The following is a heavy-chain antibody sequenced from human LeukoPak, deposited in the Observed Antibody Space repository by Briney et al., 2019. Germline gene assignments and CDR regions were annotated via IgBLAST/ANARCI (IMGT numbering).Heavy chain of an antibody. Sequence: PGGSLRLFCAASGFTFRSYSMNWVRQAPGKGLEWVSSINSRGNDKYYAESVKGRFTISRDNAKNSLYLQMNNLRVEDTAVYYCAREGSILPHQDLERWGQGSLVTVSS. CDR2: INSRGNDK. D-gene: IGHD2-21*01. CDR3: AREGSILPHQDLER. J-gene: IGHJ4*02. V-gene: IGHV3-21*01. CDR1: GFTFRSYS.